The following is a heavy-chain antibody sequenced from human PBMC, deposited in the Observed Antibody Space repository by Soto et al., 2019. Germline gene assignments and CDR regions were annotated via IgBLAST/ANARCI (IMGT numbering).Heavy chain of an antibody. CDR2: IIPILGIA. CDR1: GGTFSSYT. CDR3: ARDEKVRGVLNWFDP. D-gene: IGHD3-10*01. J-gene: IGHJ5*02. V-gene: IGHV1-69*08. Sequence: QVQLVQSGAEVKKPGSSVKVSCKASGGTFSSYTISWVRQAPGQGLEWMGRIIPILGIANYAQKLQGRVTITADKSTSTAYMELSSLRSEDTAVYYCARDEKVRGVLNWFDPWGQGTLVTVSS.